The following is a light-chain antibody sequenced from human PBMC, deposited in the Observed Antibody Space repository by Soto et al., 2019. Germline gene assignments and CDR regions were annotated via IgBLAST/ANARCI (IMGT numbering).Light chain of an antibody. CDR2: EVT. V-gene: IGLV2-8*01. Sequence: QSALTRPPSASGSPGKSFPPSGPETAGDVGAYDYVSWYQHYAGNAPKLLIYEVTRRPSGVPDRFSGSKSGNTASLTVSGLQAEDEAGYYCSSYVGNNSWVFGGGTKLTVL. CDR3: SSYVGNNSWV. J-gene: IGLJ3*02. CDR1: AGDVGAYDY.